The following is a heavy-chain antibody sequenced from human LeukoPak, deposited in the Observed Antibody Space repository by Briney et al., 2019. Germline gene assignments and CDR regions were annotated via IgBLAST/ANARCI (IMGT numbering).Heavy chain of an antibody. Sequence: ASVKVSCKASGYTFTGYYMHWVRQAPGQGLEWMGWINPNSGGTNYAQKFQGRVTMTRDTSISTAYMELSRLRSDDTAVYYCARAPTDRYCSGGSCYSFYYFDYWGQGTQVTVSS. CDR3: ARAPTDRYCSGGSCYSFYYFDY. CDR2: INPNSGGT. J-gene: IGHJ4*02. V-gene: IGHV1-2*02. CDR1: GYTFTGYY. D-gene: IGHD2-15*01.